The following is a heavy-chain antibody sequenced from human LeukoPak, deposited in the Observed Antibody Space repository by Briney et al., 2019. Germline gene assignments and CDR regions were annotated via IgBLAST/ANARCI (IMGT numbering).Heavy chain of an antibody. CDR3: AREGGFYHPLDY. CDR2: VHLDGRT. Sequence: SGTLALTCGVSGGSVINTNWWTWVRQPPGKGLEWIGEVHLDGRTNYNPSLESRLTMSVDVSENQVSLKLTSVTAADTAVYYCAREGGFYHPLDYSGQGTLATVSS. CDR1: GGSVINTNW. V-gene: IGHV4-4*02. J-gene: IGHJ4*02. D-gene: IGHD1-14*01.